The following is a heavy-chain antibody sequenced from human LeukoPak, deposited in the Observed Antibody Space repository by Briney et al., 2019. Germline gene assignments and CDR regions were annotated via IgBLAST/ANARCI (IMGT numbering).Heavy chain of an antibody. D-gene: IGHD3-10*01. J-gene: IGHJ4*02. Sequence: GASVKVSCKASGYTFTTYFIHWVRQAPGHGLEWMGVINPSGGNTNYAPRFQGRVITTRDTSRNTVYMELSSLRSEDTAVYYCARSRHLSGSYDYWGQGTLVTVPS. CDR2: INPSGGNT. CDR1: GYTFTTYF. CDR3: ARSRHLSGSYDY. V-gene: IGHV1-46*01.